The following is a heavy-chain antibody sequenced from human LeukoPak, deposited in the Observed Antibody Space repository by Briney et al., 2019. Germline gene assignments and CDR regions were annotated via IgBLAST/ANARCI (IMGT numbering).Heavy chain of an antibody. CDR3: ARAALEAGSSVYYFDY. CDR2: IYYSGST. D-gene: IGHD1-26*01. V-gene: IGHV4-4*02. CDR1: GGSISSTNW. J-gene: IGHJ4*02. Sequence: SGTLSLTCDVSGGSISSTNWWSWVRQPPGKGLEWIGEIYYSGSTNYNPSLKSRVTVSIDKSKNQFSLKLSSVTAADTAVYYCARAALEAGSSVYYFDYWGQGTLVTVSS.